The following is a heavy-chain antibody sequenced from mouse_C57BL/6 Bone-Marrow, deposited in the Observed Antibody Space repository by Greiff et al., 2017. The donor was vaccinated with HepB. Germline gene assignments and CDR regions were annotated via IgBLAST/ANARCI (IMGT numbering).Heavy chain of an antibody. CDR1: GFTFTDYY. V-gene: IGHV7-3*01. Sequence: DVKLVESGGGLVQPGGSLSLSCAASGFTFTDYYMSWVRQPPGKALEWLGFIRNKANGYTTEYSASVKGRFTISRDNSQSILYLQMNALRAEDSATYYCARLRDRFFDYWGQGTTLTVSS. CDR3: ARLRDRFFDY. CDR2: IRNKANGYTT. J-gene: IGHJ2*01.